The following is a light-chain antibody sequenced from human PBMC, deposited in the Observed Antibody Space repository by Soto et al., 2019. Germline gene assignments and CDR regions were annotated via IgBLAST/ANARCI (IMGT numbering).Light chain of an antibody. CDR1: SSDVGGYEY. CDR2: EVS. Sequence: QSVLTQPASVSGSPGQSITISCTGTSSDVGGYEYVSWYQQHPGKAPKLMIYEVSNRPSGVSNRFSGSKSGNTASLTISGLQAEDEADYYCSSYTSSSTVVFGGGTQLTVL. CDR3: SSYTSSSTVV. J-gene: IGLJ2*01. V-gene: IGLV2-14*01.